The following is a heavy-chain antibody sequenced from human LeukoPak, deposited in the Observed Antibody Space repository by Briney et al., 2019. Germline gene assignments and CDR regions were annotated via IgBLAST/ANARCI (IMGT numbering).Heavy chain of an antibody. CDR1: GFTFSSYT. CDR2: ISITSSYM. CDR3: ARDESRGNLVTAPDY. V-gene: IGHV3-21*01. Sequence: GGSLRLSCAATGFTFSSYTMNWVRQAPGKGLEWVSSISITSSYMHYADSVRGRFTISRDNAKNSLYLQMNSLRAEDTAVYYCARDESRGNLVTAPDYWAREPWSPSPQ. D-gene: IGHD2-21*02. J-gene: IGHJ4*02.